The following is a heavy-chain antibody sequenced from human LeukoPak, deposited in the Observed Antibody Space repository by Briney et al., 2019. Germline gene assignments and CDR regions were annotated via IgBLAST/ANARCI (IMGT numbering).Heavy chain of an antibody. J-gene: IGHJ4*02. CDR1: GFSFSNAW. Sequence: GSLRLSCAASGFSFSNAWMSWVRQAPGKGLEWVGRIKSEADGGTTDYVAPVKGRFTISRDDSKNTLYLQMNSLKIEDTAVYYCTTDSPLRYFDWVLGFDYWGQGTLVTVSS. CDR3: TTDSPLRYFDWVLGFDY. D-gene: IGHD3-9*01. CDR2: IKSEADGGTT. V-gene: IGHV3-15*01.